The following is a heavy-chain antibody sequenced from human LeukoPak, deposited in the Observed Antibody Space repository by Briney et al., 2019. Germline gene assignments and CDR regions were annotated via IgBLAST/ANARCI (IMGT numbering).Heavy chain of an antibody. V-gene: IGHV1-2*02. Sequence: ASVKVSCKASGYTFTGYYMHWVRQAPGQGLEWMGWINPSSGGTNYAQKFQGRVTMTRDTSISTAYMELSRLRSDDTAVYYCARDLSGSYLLYYFDYWGQGTLVTVSS. CDR2: INPSSGGT. CDR1: GYTFTGYY. J-gene: IGHJ4*02. D-gene: IGHD1-26*01. CDR3: ARDLSGSYLLYYFDY.